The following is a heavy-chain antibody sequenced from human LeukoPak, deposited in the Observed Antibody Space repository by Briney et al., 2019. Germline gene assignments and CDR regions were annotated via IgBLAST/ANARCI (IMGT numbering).Heavy chain of an antibody. CDR1: GFTFTDHY. D-gene: IGHD6-13*01. J-gene: IGHJ1*01. V-gene: IGHV3-21*01. Sequence: GGSLRLSCAASGFTFTDHYMSWVRQAPGKGLEWVSSISSSSSYIYYADSVKGRFTISRDNAKNSLYLQMNSLRAEDTAVYYCARDSSSWYGYFQHWGQGTLVTVSS. CDR2: ISSSSSYI. CDR3: ARDSSSWYGYFQH.